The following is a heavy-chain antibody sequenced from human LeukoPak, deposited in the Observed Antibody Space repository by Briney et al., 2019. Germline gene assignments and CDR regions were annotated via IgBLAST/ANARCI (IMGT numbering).Heavy chain of an antibody. Sequence: GGSLRLSCAASGFTFSNYAMSWVRQVPGKGLEWVSAISGSGGSTYYADSVKGRFTISRDNSKNTLYLQMNSLRAEDTAVYYCAKGGYYYDSSGYYYDRYYFDYWGQGTLVTVSS. D-gene: IGHD3-22*01. CDR1: GFTFSNYA. CDR2: ISGSGGST. V-gene: IGHV3-23*01. CDR3: AKGGYYYDSSGYYYDRYYFDY. J-gene: IGHJ4*02.